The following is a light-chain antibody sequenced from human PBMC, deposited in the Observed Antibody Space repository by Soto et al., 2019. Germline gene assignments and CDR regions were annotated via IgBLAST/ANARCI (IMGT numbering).Light chain of an antibody. CDR2: DAS. CDR3: QHYYNWRPR. CDR1: QSVSSN. J-gene: IGKJ1*01. V-gene: IGKV3-15*01. Sequence: EIERTQSPATLSVSRGEEATLSCRASQSVSSNLAWYQQKPGQAPRLLIYDASTRATGIPARFSGSGSGTEFTLTISRLLSEDFAVYYCQHYYNWRPRFGQGTKV.